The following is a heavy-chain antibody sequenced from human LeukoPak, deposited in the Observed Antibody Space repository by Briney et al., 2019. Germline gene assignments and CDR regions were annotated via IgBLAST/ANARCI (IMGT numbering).Heavy chain of an antibody. Sequence: GRSLRLSCAASGFTFSSYAMHWVRQAPGKGLEWVAVISYDGSNKYYADSVKGRFTTSRDNSKNTLYLQMNSLRAEDTAVYYCARDSGYSGYEDYWGQGTLVTVSS. V-gene: IGHV3-30-3*01. CDR3: ARDSGYSGYEDY. D-gene: IGHD5-12*01. J-gene: IGHJ4*02. CDR2: ISYDGSNK. CDR1: GFTFSSYA.